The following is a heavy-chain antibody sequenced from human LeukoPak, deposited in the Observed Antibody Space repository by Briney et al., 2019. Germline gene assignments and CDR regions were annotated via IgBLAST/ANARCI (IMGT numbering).Heavy chain of an antibody. D-gene: IGHD3-3*01. CDR2: INTNTGNP. Sequence: ASVKVSCKASGYTFTSYAMNWVRQAPGQGLEWMGWINTNTGNPTYAQGFTGRFVFSLDTSVSTAYLQISSLKAEDTAVYYFARYDFWSGYYDAFDIWGQGTMVTVSS. CDR3: ARYDFWSGYYDAFDI. V-gene: IGHV7-4-1*02. CDR1: GYTFTSYA. J-gene: IGHJ3*02.